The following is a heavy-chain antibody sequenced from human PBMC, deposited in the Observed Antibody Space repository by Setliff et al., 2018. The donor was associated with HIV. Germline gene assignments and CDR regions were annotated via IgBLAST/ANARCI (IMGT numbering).Heavy chain of an antibody. Sequence: LRLSCAASGFTFSSYAMNWVRQAPGKGLEWVSVIGGSGGSTYYADSVKGRFTISRDNSKNTLYLQMNSLRAEDTAVYYCAKGTYSYDSSGPDYWGQGTLVTVSS. CDR2: IGGSGGST. CDR1: GFTFSSYA. D-gene: IGHD3-22*01. V-gene: IGHV3-23*01. J-gene: IGHJ4*02. CDR3: AKGTYSYDSSGPDY.